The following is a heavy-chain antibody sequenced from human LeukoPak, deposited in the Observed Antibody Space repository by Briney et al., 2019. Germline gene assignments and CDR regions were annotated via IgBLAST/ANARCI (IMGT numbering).Heavy chain of an antibody. CDR2: IIGSGDLI. D-gene: IGHD1-26*01. CDR1: GXSFSSYS. J-gene: IGHJ4*02. Sequence: GGSLRLSCAASGXSFSSYSMNWVRQAPGKGLEWVSFIIGSGDLIYYADSVKGRFTISRDNAKNSLYLQMNSLRDEDTAVYYCARVRGATLSYHYFDYWGQGALVTVSS. CDR3: ARVRGATLSYHYFDY. V-gene: IGHV3-48*02.